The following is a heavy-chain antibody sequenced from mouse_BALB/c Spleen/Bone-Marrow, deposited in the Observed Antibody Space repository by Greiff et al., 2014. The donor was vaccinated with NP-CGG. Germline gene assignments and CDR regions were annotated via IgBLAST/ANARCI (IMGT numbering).Heavy chain of an antibody. CDR1: GFTFSDYY. Sequence: EVQLLQSGGGLVKPGGSLKLSCAASGFTFSDYYMYWVRQTPEKRLEWVATISDGGSYTYYPDSVKGRFTISIDIAKNNLYLQMSSLKSEDAAMYDCARERGVQDYAMDYWGQGTSVTVSS. D-gene: IGHD5-1*01. V-gene: IGHV5-4*02. CDR2: ISDGGSYT. CDR3: ARERGVQDYAMDY. J-gene: IGHJ4*01.